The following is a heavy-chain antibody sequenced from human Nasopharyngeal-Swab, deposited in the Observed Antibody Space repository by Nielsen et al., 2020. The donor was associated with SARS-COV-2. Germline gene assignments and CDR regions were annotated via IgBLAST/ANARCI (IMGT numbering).Heavy chain of an antibody. CDR2: VSYSGRT. D-gene: IGHD4-17*01. CDR1: GASISSDY. J-gene: IGHJ4*02. V-gene: IGHV4-59*12. CDR3: TRGSLRTATDC. Sequence: SETLSLTCAVSGASISSDYWGWIRQPPGKGLEWICCVSYSGRTDYNPSLKSRVTISIDTSKKHFSLVLSSLTAADTALYYCTRGSLRTATDCWGQGTLVTVSS.